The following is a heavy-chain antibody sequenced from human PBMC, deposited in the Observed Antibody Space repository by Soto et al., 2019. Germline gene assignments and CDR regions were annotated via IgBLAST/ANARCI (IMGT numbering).Heavy chain of an antibody. CDR3: ASGAYYCDIRGY. Sequence: DVQLAESGGGLVQPGGSLRLSCAASGFIFNNYWMHWVRQAPGKGLVWVSRINKDGSGTNYADSVRGRFTISRDNAENTLCLPMNSLRVEDTAVYYWASGAYYCDIRGYWGPATLVTVSS. CDR2: INKDGSGT. CDR1: GFIFNNYW. J-gene: IGHJ4*02. D-gene: IGHD3-22*01. V-gene: IGHV3-74*01.